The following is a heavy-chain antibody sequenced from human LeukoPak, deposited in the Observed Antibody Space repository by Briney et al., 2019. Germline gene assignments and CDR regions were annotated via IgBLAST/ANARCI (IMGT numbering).Heavy chain of an antibody. Sequence: ASVKVSCKASGYTFTGYYMHWVRQAPGQGLEWMGWINPNSGGTNYVQKFQGRVTMTRDTSISTAYMELSRLRSDDTAVYYCARDLGYYYGSGSYYDDYWGQGTLVTVSS. CDR3: ARDLGYYYGSGSYYDDY. CDR2: INPNSGGT. V-gene: IGHV1-2*02. D-gene: IGHD3-10*01. J-gene: IGHJ4*02. CDR1: GYTFTGYY.